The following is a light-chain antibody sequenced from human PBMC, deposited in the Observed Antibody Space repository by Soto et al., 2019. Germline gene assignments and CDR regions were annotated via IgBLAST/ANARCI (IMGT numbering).Light chain of an antibody. CDR1: SSDVGGYNY. V-gene: IGLV2-8*01. CDR2: EVI. CDR3: SSYAGNNNLV. Sequence: QSALTQPPSASGSPGQSVTISCTGTSSDVGGYNYVSWYQQHPGKAPKLMIYEVIKRPSGAPDRFSGSKSGNTASLTVSGLQAEDEADYYCSSYAGNNNLVFGGGTKVTVL. J-gene: IGLJ3*02.